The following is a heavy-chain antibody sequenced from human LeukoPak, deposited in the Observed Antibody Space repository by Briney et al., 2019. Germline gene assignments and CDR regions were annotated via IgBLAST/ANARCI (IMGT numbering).Heavy chain of an antibody. CDR3: ARVVVVAASGEVLLYPPIAFEG. CDR2: LNYTGAT. Sequence: TLSLTCTVSGVSFTSADYYWAWPRHLPGRGLEWITSLNYTGATSSNPSLKNRITISADTSNAQSFLNLRSVTAADTAVYYCARVVVVAASGEVLLYPPIAFEGWGPGIIVTVA. V-gene: IGHV4-31*02. CDR1: GVSFTSADYY. J-gene: IGHJ3*01. D-gene: IGHD2-2*02.